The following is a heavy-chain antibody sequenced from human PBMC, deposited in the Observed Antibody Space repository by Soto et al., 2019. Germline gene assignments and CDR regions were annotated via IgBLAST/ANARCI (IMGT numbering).Heavy chain of an antibody. CDR1: GFIFSGYA. D-gene: IGHD3-9*01. CDR3: AKETNAYEINF. CDR2: ISYDGNTQ. V-gene: IGHV3-30-3*01. J-gene: IGHJ4*02. Sequence: QVQLVESGGGVVQPGGSLRLSCAPSGFIFSGYAMHWVRQAPGKGLEWVAVISYDGNTQYYADSVKGRFTVSRDNSNNILYVEMNNLRDEDTAMYYCAKETNAYEINFWGQGTLVTVSP.